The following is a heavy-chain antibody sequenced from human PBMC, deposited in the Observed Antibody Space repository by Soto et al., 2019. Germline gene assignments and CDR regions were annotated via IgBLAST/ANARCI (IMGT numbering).Heavy chain of an antibody. D-gene: IGHD6-6*01. CDR3: ARDAGVRQLDYYFDY. J-gene: IGHJ4*02. CDR2: IYYSGST. CDR1: GGSISSYY. V-gene: IGHV4-59*01. Sequence: SETLSLTCTVSGGSISSYYWSWIRQPPGKGLEWIGYIYYSGSTNYNPSLKSRVTISVDTSKNQFSLKLSSVTAADTAVYYCARDAGVRQLDYYFDYWGQGTLVTVSS.